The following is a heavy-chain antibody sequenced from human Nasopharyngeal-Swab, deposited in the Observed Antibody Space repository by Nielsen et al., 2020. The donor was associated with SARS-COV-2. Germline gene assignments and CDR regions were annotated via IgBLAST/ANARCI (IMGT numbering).Heavy chain of an antibody. CDR3: AREGVVPAAMYYYYYGMDV. J-gene: IGHJ6*02. V-gene: IGHV1-18*01. D-gene: IGHD2-2*01. CDR1: GYTFTSYG. CDR2: ISAYNGNT. Sequence: ASVKVSCKASGYTFTSYGISWVRQAPAQGLEWMGWISAYNGNTNYAQKLQGRVTMTTDTSTSTAYMELRSLRSDDTAVYYCAREGVVPAAMYYYYYGMDVWGQGTTVTVSS.